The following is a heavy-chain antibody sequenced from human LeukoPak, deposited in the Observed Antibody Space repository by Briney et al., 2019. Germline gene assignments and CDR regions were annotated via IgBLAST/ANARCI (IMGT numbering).Heavy chain of an antibody. Sequence: GGSLRLSCAASGFIFSGYWMHWVRQAPGKGLVWLSRINTDGGSTTYADSVKGRFTISRDNAKNTLYLQMNSLRAEDTAVYYCARALLAPYYFDYWGQGALVTVSS. CDR2: INTDGGST. D-gene: IGHD2/OR15-2a*01. J-gene: IGHJ4*02. CDR3: ARALLAPYYFDY. CDR1: GFIFSGYW. V-gene: IGHV3-74*01.